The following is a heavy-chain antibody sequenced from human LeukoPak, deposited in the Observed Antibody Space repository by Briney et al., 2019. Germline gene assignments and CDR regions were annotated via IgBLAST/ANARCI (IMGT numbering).Heavy chain of an antibody. D-gene: IGHD6-13*01. J-gene: IGHJ4*02. V-gene: IGHV3-30*18. CDR1: GFTFSTFG. Sequence: GGSLRLSCSGSGFTFSTFGMHWVRQAPGKGLEWLAVISHDGSNKDYPDSVKGRFAISRDNSKNTLYLQMDSLRTEDTAVYYCAKVTSSSWGYFDYWGQGTLVTVSS. CDR2: ISHDGSNK. CDR3: AKVTSSSWGYFDY.